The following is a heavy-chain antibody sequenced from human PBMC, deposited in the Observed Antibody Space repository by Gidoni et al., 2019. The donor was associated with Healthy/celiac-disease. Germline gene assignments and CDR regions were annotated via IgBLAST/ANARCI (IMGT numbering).Heavy chain of an antibody. V-gene: IGHV4-34*01. CDR1: GGSFSGYY. Sequence: QVQLQQWGAGLLKPSETLSLTCAVYGGSFSGYYWSWIRQPPGKGLEWIGEINHSGSTNYNPSLKSRVTISVDTSKNQFSLKLSSVTAADTAVYYCARGRGLDTAMATVENYFDYWGQGTLVTVSS. CDR3: ARGRGLDTAMATVENYFDY. J-gene: IGHJ4*02. D-gene: IGHD5-18*01. CDR2: INHSGST.